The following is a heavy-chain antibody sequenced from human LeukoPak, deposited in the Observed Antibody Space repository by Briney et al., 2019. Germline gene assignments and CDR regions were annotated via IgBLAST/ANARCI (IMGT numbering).Heavy chain of an antibody. J-gene: IGHJ4*02. D-gene: IGHD4-17*01. CDR2: IYSGGRT. V-gene: IGHV3-66*01. CDR3: AYGDYVRIVNYFDY. CDR1: GFTVSSNY. Sequence: GGSLRLSCAASGFTVSSNYMSWVRQAPGKGLEWVSVIYSGGRTFYADSVQGRFTISRDNSKNTLYLQMNSLRAEDTAVYYCAYGDYVRIVNYFDYWGQGTLVTVSS.